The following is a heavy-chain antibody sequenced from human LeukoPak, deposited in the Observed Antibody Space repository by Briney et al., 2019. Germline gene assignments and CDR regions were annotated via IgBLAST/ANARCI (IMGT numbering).Heavy chain of an antibody. CDR2: IYHSGST. V-gene: IGHV4-4*02. CDR1: GGSTSSTKW. CDR3: ATSTVMNHYCFDY. D-gene: IGHD1-14*01. J-gene: IGHJ4*02. Sequence: PSETLSLTCAVSGGSTSSTKWWSWVRQPPGKGLEWIGEIYHSGSTNYNPSLKSRITISVDKSKNQVSLNLTSVTAADTAVYYCATSTVMNHYCFDYWAQGTLVTVSS.